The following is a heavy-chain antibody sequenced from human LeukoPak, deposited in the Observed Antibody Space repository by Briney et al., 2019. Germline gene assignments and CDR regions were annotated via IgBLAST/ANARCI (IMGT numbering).Heavy chain of an antibody. CDR1: GGSISRNNYY. CDR3: ARHRGSSSNFDY. CDR2: IYYSGST. Sequence: PSETLSLTCTVSGGSISRNNYYWDWIRQPPGRGLEYIGSIYYSGSTYYTPSLKSRVTISVDTSKNQFSLKLSSVTATDSAVYYCARHRGSSSNFDYWGQGTLVTVSS. J-gene: IGHJ4*02. V-gene: IGHV4-39*01. D-gene: IGHD6-6*01.